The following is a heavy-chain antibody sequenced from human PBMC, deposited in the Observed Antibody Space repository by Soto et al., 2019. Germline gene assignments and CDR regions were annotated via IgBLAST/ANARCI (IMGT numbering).Heavy chain of an antibody. CDR3: ASPKIEFYTGFAP. J-gene: IGHJ5*02. Sequence: SETLSLTCTVSGGSISSGGYYWSWLRQHPGKGLEWIGYIFDSGTTYYNPSLKSRVTISVDTSKNQFSLKLSSVTAADTAVYYCASPKIEFYTGFAPGGQGTLVPVSS. CDR2: IFDSGTT. V-gene: IGHV4-31*03. CDR1: GGSISSGGYY. D-gene: IGHD4-4*01.